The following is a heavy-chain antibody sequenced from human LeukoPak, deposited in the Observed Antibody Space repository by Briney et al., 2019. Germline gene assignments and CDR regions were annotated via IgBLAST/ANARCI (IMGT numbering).Heavy chain of an antibody. CDR3: ARDLGYSAYATVRGYAVDI. J-gene: IGHJ3*02. Sequence: PGGSLRLSCAASGFTVSTNYMSWVRQAPGKGLEWVSIIYSGGSTYYADSVKGRFTISRDISQNTLYLQMNSPRAEDTAVYYCARDLGYSAYATVRGYAVDIWGQGTMVTVSS. D-gene: IGHD5-12*01. CDR2: IYSGGST. V-gene: IGHV3-66*01. CDR1: GFTVSTNY.